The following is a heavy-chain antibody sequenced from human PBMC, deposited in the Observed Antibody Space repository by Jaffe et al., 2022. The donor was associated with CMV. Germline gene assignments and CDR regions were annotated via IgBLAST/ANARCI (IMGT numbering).Heavy chain of an antibody. J-gene: IGHJ6*02. V-gene: IGHV1-69*01. Sequence: QVQLVQSGAEVKKPGSSVKVSCKASGGTFSSYAISWVRQAPGQGLEWMGGIIPIFGTANYAQKFQGRVTITADESTSTAYMELSSLRSEDTAVYYCARDLSGSGSYGPSPYYYYYGMDVWGQGTTVTVSS. D-gene: IGHD3-10*01. CDR1: GGTFSSYA. CDR2: IIPIFGTA. CDR3: ARDLSGSGSYGPSPYYYYYGMDV.